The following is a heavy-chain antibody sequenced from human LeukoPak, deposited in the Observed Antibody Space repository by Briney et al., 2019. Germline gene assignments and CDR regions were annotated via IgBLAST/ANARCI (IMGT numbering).Heavy chain of an antibody. J-gene: IGHJ4*02. CDR3: ARGSSTMVRGVHDY. CDR1: GGTFSSYA. V-gene: IGHV1-18*01. D-gene: IGHD3-10*01. CDR2: ISGYNGNT. Sequence: AXXKVSCKASGGTFSSYAISWVRQAPGQGLEWMGWISGYNGNTNYAQKLQGRVTMTTDTSTSTAYMELRSLRSDDTAVYYCARGSSTMVRGVHDYWGQGTLVTVSS.